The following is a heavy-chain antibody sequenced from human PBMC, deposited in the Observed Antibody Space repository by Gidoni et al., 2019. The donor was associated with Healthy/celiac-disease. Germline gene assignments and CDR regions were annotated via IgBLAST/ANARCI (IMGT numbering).Heavy chain of an antibody. Sequence: QLQLQESGPGLVKPSETLSLLCPVSGGSISSSSYYWDWIRQPPGKGLEWIGTIYYSGNTYYNPSLKSRVTISVDTSKNQFSLKLNSVTAADTAVYYCATSTYTSGPSNYWGQGTLVTVSS. CDR2: IYYSGNT. D-gene: IGHD6-19*01. CDR1: GGSISSSSYY. J-gene: IGHJ4*02. CDR3: ATSTYTSGPSNY. V-gene: IGHV4-39*07.